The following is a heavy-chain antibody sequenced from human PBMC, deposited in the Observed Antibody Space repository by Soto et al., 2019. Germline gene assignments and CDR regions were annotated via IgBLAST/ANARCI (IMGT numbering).Heavy chain of an antibody. V-gene: IGHV4-34*01. J-gene: IGHJ4*02. CDR3: ARGHYDILTGYYKRAYYFDY. CDR2: INHSGST. Sequence: ETLSLTCAVYGGSFSGYYWSWIRQPPGKGLEWIGEINHSGSTNYNPSLKSRVTISVDTSKNQFSLKLSSVTAADTAVYYCARGHYDILTGYYKRAYYFDYWGQGTLVTVSS. CDR1: GGSFSGYY. D-gene: IGHD3-9*01.